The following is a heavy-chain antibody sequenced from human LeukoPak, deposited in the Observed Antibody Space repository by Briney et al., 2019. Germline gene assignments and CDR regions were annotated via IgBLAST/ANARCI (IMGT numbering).Heavy chain of an antibody. CDR1: GFTFSSYW. CDR3: ARVSSWYNYYYYLDV. Sequence: PGGSLRLSCAASGFTFSSYWMSWVRQAPGKGLEGVANIKQDRSEKYYVDSVKGRFTISRDNAKNSLYLQMNSLRAEDTAVYYCARVSSWYNYYYYLDVWGKGTTVTVSS. D-gene: IGHD6-13*01. CDR2: IKQDRSEK. J-gene: IGHJ6*03. V-gene: IGHV3-7*01.